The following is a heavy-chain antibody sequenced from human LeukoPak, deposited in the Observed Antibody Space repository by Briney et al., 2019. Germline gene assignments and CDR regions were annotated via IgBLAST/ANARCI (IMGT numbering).Heavy chain of an antibody. V-gene: IGHV1-69*06. D-gene: IGHD1-1*01. CDR2: IIPIFGTA. CDR1: GGTFSSYA. J-gene: IGHJ6*03. CDR3: ASWNYYYYYMDV. Sequence: SVKVSCKASGGTFSSYAISWVRQAPGQGLEWMGGIIPIFGTANYAQKFQGRVTITADKSTSTAYMELSSLRSEDTAVYYCASWNYYYYYMDVWGKGTTVTVSS.